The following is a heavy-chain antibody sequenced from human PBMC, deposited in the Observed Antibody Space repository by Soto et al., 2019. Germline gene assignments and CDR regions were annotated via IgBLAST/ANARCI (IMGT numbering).Heavy chain of an antibody. V-gene: IGHV1-2*04. CDR2: INPDSGGT. Sequence: ASVKVSCKASGYTFTDYYIHWVRQAPGQGLEWMGWINPDSGGTNYAQKFQGWVTMTRDTSISTAYMELSRLRSDDTAGYYCARGRAASQRTQYYDILTGSDAHAFDIWGQGTMVTVSS. CDR3: ARGRAASQRTQYYDILTGSDAHAFDI. CDR1: GYTFTDYY. D-gene: IGHD3-9*01. J-gene: IGHJ3*02.